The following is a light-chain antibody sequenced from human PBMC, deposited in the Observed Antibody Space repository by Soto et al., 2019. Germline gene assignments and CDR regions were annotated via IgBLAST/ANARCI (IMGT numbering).Light chain of an antibody. Sequence: QSALTQPASVSGSPGQSITISCTGTSSDVGGYNFVSWYQHHPGTAPKLMIYDVNNRPSGVSNRFSGSKSGNTASLTISGLQAEDEADYYCTSYASGSSHVVFGGGTKLTVL. J-gene: IGLJ2*01. CDR3: TSYASGSSHVV. CDR2: DVN. CDR1: SSDVGGYNF. V-gene: IGLV2-14*03.